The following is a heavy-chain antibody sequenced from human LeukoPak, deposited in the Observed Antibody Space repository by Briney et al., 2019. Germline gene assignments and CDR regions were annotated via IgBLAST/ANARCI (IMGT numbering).Heavy chain of an antibody. D-gene: IGHD4-11*01. CDR3: ARVRYINYFWDY. J-gene: IGHJ4*02. V-gene: IGHV1-2*02. CDR1: GYTFTGYY. Sequence: VASVKVSCKASGYTFTGYYMHWVRQAPGQGLEWMGWINPNSGGTNYAQKFQGRVTMTRDTSISTAYMELSRLRSDDTAVYYCARVRYINYFWDYWGQGTLVTVSS. CDR2: INPNSGGT.